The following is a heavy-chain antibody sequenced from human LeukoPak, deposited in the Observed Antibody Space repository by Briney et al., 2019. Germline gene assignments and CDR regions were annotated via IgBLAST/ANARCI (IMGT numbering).Heavy chain of an antibody. V-gene: IGHV3-33*08. CDR2: IRYDGSNK. D-gene: IGHD3-22*01. CDR1: GFTVSSNY. CDR3: ARQYYYDSSGYPNYYMDV. J-gene: IGHJ6*03. Sequence: GGSLRLSCAASGFTVSSNYMSWVRQAPGKGLEWVAFIRYDGSNKYYADSVKGRFTISRDNSKNTLYLQMNSLRAEDTAVYYCARQYYYDSSGYPNYYMDVWGKGTTVTISS.